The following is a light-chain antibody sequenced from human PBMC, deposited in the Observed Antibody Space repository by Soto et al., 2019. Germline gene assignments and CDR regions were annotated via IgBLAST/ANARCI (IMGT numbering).Light chain of an antibody. CDR2: GAS. J-gene: IGKJ5*01. V-gene: IGKV3-20*01. CDR3: QQYGSSPPIT. CDR1: QSVSSSS. Sequence: EIVLTQSPGTLSLSPGERATLSCRAIQSVSSSSLAWYQQKPGQAPRLLIYGASRRATGIPARFSGSGSGTDFTLTISSLEPEDFAVYYCQQYGSSPPITFGQGTRLEI.